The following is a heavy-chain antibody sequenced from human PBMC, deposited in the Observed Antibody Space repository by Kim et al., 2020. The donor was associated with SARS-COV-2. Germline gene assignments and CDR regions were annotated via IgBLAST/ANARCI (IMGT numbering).Heavy chain of an antibody. CDR3: ARDTSEGYDFWSDKDFKGWFDP. Sequence: ASVKVSCKAAGYTFTNHAMNWVRQAPGQGLEWMGWINTHTGNPTYAQGFTGRFVFSLDTSVSTAYLQISSLKAEDTAVYYCARDTSEGYDFWSDKDFKGWFDPWGQGTLVTVSS. CDR2: INTHTGNP. D-gene: IGHD3-3*01. CDR1: GYTFTNHA. V-gene: IGHV7-4-1*02. J-gene: IGHJ5*02.